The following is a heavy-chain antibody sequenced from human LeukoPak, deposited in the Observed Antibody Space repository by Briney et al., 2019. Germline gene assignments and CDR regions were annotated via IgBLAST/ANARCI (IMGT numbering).Heavy chain of an antibody. Sequence: PGGSLRLSCVASGFPFSSYGMHWVRQAPGKGLEWVAVISHDGSNKFYADSVKGRFTISRDNSKNTLYLQMNSLRAEDTAVYYCAKDICSTSCYCDYWGQGTLVTVSS. V-gene: IGHV3-30*18. CDR3: AKDICSTSCYCDY. J-gene: IGHJ4*02. CDR2: ISHDGSNK. CDR1: GFPFSSYG. D-gene: IGHD2-2*01.